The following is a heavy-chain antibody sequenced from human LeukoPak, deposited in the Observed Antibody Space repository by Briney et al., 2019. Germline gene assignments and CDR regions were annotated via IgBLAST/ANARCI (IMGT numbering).Heavy chain of an antibody. CDR2: IYFTGST. CDR1: DGSITSFY. Sequence: PSETLSLTCTVSDGSITSFYWSWIRQPPGKGLEWIGIIYFTGSTNYNPSLKSRVTISVDTSKNQFSLKLSSVTAADTAVYYCARDHDSDAFDIWGQGTMVTVSS. CDR3: ARDHDSDAFDI. D-gene: IGHD1-1*01. V-gene: IGHV4-59*01. J-gene: IGHJ3*02.